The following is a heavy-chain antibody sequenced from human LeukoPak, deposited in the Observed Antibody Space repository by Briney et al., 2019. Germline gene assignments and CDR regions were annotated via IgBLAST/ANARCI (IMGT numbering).Heavy chain of an antibody. Sequence: GASVKVSCKASGYTFTSYYMHWVRQAPGQGLEWMGIINPSGGSTSYAQKFQGRVTMTRDTSTSTVYMELSRLRSDDTAVYYCARDSIKGVRFLGYWGQGTLVTVSS. V-gene: IGHV1-46*01. CDR3: ARDSIKGVRFLGY. D-gene: IGHD3-3*01. CDR2: INPSGGST. J-gene: IGHJ4*02. CDR1: GYTFTSYY.